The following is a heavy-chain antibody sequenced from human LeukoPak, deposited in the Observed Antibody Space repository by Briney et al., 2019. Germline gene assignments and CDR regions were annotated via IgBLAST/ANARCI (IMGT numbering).Heavy chain of an antibody. J-gene: IGHJ4*02. CDR1: GDPISDTRYF. CDR3: ARGRNWNYQSHFDY. D-gene: IGHD1-7*01. V-gene: IGHV4-39*07. CDR2: LYYRET. Sequence: PSETLSLTCTVSGDPISDTRYFWGFIRRSPGKGLEWIVSLYYRETFYNPSLKSRLPISSDTSKNQFSLRLPSLTAADTGVYYCARGRNWNYQSHFDYWGQGTLVTVSS.